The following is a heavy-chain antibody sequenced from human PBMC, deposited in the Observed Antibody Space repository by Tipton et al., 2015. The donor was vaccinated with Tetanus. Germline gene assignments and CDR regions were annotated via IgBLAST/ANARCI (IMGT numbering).Heavy chain of an antibody. CDR1: GGSISSADYY. J-gene: IGHJ6*02. D-gene: IGHD3-22*01. CDR2: VSDSGST. Sequence: TLSLTCTVSGGSISSADYYWSWIRQPPGKGLEWIGYVSDSGSTYSNPSLRSRIIISVDTSKNQFSLILSSVTAADTAVYYCARATPSGSYFVHYYSMDVWGQGTTVVVSS. CDR3: ARATPSGSYFVHYYSMDV. V-gene: IGHV4-30-4*01.